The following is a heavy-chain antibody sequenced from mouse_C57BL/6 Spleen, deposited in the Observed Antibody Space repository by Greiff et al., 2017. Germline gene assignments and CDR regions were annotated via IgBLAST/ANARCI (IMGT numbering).Heavy chain of an antibody. CDR2: IDPNSGGT. J-gene: IGHJ1*03. CDR1: GYTFTSYW. V-gene: IGHV1-72*01. D-gene: IGHD2-2*01. Sequence: QVQLQQPGAELVKPGASVKLSCKASGYTFTSYWMHWVKQRPGLGLEWIGRIDPNSGGTKYTEKFKGKATLTVDKPSSTAYMQLSSLTSEDSAVYYCAREGPLYYGYENFDVWGTGTTVTVSS. CDR3: AREGPLYYGYENFDV.